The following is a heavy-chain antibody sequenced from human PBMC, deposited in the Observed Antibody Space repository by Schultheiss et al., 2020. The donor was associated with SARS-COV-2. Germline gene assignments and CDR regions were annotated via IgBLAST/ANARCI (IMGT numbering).Heavy chain of an antibody. CDR2: INPSGGST. CDR1: GYTFTSYF. J-gene: IGHJ4*02. CDR3: ARDQISGSSYYY. V-gene: IGHV1-46*01. Sequence: ASVKVSCKASGYTFTSYFMHWVRQAPGQGLEWMGIINPSGGSTSYAQKFQGRVTMTRDTSTSTVYMDLSSLRSEDTAVYYCARDQISGSSYYYWGQGTLVTVSS. D-gene: IGHD6-13*01.